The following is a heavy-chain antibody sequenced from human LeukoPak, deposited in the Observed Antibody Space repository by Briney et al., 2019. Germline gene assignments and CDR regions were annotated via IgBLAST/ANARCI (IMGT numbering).Heavy chain of an antibody. Sequence: GGSLRLSCAASGFTFSSYEMNWARQAPGKGLEWVSYISSSGSTIYYADSVKGRFTISRDNAKNSLYLQMNSLRAEDTAVYYCARGGYSYGYIYFDYWGQGTLVTVSS. J-gene: IGHJ4*02. V-gene: IGHV3-48*03. CDR3: ARGGYSYGYIYFDY. CDR1: GFTFSSYE. CDR2: ISSSGSTI. D-gene: IGHD5-18*01.